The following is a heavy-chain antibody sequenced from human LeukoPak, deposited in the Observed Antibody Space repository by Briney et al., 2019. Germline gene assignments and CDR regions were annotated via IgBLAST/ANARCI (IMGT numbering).Heavy chain of an antibody. D-gene: IGHD1-26*01. J-gene: IGHJ6*03. CDR3: ASGSYDTYYYYYMDV. V-gene: IGHV4-61*02. Sequence: KPSETLSLTCTVSGGSISSGSYYWSWIRQPAGKGLEWIGRIYTSGSTNYNPSLKSRVTISVDTSKNQFSLKLSSVTAADTAVYYCASGSYDTYYYYYMDVWGKGTTVTISS. CDR1: GGSISSGSYY. CDR2: IYTSGST.